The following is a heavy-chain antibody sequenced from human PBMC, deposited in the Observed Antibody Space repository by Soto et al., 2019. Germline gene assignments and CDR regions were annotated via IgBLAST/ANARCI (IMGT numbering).Heavy chain of an antibody. J-gene: IGHJ6*03. CDR2: INPSGGST. V-gene: IGHV1-46*03. Sequence: GASVKVSCKASGYTFTSYYMHWVRQAPGQGLEWMGIINPSGGSTSYAQKFQGRVTMTRDTSTSTVYMELSSLRSEDTAVYYCARDACSSTSCANPYYYYYMDVWGKGTTVTVSS. D-gene: IGHD2-2*01. CDR3: ARDACSSTSCANPYYYYYMDV. CDR1: GYTFTSYY.